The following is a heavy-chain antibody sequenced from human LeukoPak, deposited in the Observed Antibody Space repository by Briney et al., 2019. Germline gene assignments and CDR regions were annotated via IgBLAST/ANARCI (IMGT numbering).Heavy chain of an antibody. CDR2: ISSSSHM. J-gene: IGHJ4*02. CDR3: ARGDTSAHVLDY. V-gene: IGHV3-21*01. Sequence: GGSLRLSCAASGFTFKIYSMNWVRQAPGKGLEWVSSISSSSHMYYADSVKGRFTISRDNAKNSLYLQMNTLRAEDTAVYYCARGDTSAHVLDYWGQGTLVTVSS. CDR1: GFTFKIYS. D-gene: IGHD2-21*02.